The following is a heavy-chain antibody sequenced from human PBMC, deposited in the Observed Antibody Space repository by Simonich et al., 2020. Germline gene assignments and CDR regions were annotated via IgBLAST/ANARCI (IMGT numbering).Heavy chain of an antibody. CDR1: GYTFTGYY. V-gene: IGHV1-2*06. D-gene: IGHD3-22*01. CDR3: ARDWYYYDSSGYYSDAFDI. J-gene: IGHJ3*02. Sequence: QVQLVQSGAEVKKPGASVKVSCKASGYTFTGYYMHWVRQAPGQGLEWMGRINPNRGGTNYAQKFRGRVTKTRDTSISTAYMEMSRLRSDDTAVYYCARDWYYYDSSGYYSDAFDIWGQGTMVTVSS. CDR2: INPNRGGT.